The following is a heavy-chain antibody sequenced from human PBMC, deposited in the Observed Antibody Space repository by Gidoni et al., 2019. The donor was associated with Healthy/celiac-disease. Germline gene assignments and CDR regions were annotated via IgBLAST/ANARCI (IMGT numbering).Heavy chain of an antibody. V-gene: IGHV4-38-2*02. CDR3: ARGGPPYYDFWSGTGNWFDP. J-gene: IGHJ5*02. Sequence: QVQLQESGPGLVKPSETLSLTCTVSGYSISSGYYWGWIRQPPGKGLEWIGSIYHSGSTYYNPSLKSRVTISVDTSKNQFSLKLSSVTAADTAVYYCARGGPPYYDFWSGTGNWFDPWGQGTLVTVSS. D-gene: IGHD3-3*01. CDR1: GYSISSGYY. CDR2: IYHSGST.